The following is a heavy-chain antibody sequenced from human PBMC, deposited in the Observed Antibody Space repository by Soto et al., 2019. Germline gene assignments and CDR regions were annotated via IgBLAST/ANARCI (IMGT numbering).Heavy chain of an antibody. CDR3: AADLKARWELRDY. CDR2: IVVGSGNT. CDR1: GFTFTSSA. V-gene: IGHV1-58*01. Sequence: QMQLVQSGPEVKKPGTSVKVSCKASGFTFTSSAVQWVRQARGQRLEWIGWIVVGSGNTNYAQKFQERVTITRDMSTSTAYMELSSLRSEDTAVYYCAADLKARWELRDYWGQGTLATVSS. J-gene: IGHJ4*02. D-gene: IGHD1-26*01.